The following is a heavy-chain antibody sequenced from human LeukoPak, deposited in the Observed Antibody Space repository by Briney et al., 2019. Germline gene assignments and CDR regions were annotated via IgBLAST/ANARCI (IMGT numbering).Heavy chain of an antibody. CDR3: ARQYYDILTGHALYFDY. V-gene: IGHV4-39*01. CDR1: GGSISNSFYY. CDR2: INYSGST. J-gene: IGHJ4*02. Sequence: SETLSLTCTVSGGSISNSFYYWGWIRQPPGKGLEWIGSINYSGSTYYNPSLKSRVTISVDTSKNQFSLKLSSVTAADTAVYYCARQYYDILTGHALYFDYWGQGTLVTVSS. D-gene: IGHD3-9*01.